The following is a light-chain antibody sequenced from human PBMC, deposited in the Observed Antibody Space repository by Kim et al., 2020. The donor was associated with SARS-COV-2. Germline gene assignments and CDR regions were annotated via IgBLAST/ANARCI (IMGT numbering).Light chain of an antibody. CDR1: QTMSSW. Sequence: DIQMTQSPSTLSASVGDRVTITCRASQTMSSWLAWYQQRPGKGPKLLIYDASSLESGVPSRFSGSGSGTEFTLTISSLQPDDFATYYCQQYNSYSRTFGQETKVDIK. CDR3: QQYNSYSRT. J-gene: IGKJ1*01. V-gene: IGKV1-5*01. CDR2: DAS.